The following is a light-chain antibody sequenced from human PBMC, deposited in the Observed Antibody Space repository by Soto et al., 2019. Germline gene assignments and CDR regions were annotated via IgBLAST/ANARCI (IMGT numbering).Light chain of an antibody. V-gene: IGKV3-11*01. J-gene: IGKJ2*02. CDR3: QQRSNWPPRGT. Sequence: EIVLTQSPATLSLSPGERATLSCRVSQSVSSYLAWYQQKPGQAPRLLIYDASNRATGIPARFSGSGSGTDFTLTISSLEPEDFAVYYCQQRSNWPPRGTFGQGTKLEIK. CDR1: QSVSSY. CDR2: DAS.